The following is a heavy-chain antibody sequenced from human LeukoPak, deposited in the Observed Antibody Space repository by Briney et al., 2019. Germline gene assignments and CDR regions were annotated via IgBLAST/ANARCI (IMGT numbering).Heavy chain of an antibody. CDR1: GDSISGYY. CDR3: ARADSSGRYAAWFDP. CDR2: IYYSGST. D-gene: IGHD6-19*01. V-gene: IGHV4-59*01. Sequence: SETLSLTCTVSGDSISGYYWSWIRQPPGKGLEWIAYIYYSGSTNYNPSLKSRVTISVDTSKNQFSLKLSSVTAADTAVYYCARADSSGRYAAWFDPWGQGTRVTVSS. J-gene: IGHJ5*02.